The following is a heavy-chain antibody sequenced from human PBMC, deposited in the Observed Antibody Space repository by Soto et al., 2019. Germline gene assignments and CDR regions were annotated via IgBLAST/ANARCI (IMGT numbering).Heavy chain of an antibody. D-gene: IGHD6-13*01. V-gene: IGHV4-59*12. Sequence: SETLSLTCTVSGGSISSYYWSWIRQPPGKGLEWIGYIYFRGTTNYNPSLKSRLTISVDKSKNQFSLKLTSVTAADTAVYYCARARATIAAAAIFDCWGQGTLVTVSS. CDR1: GGSISSYY. J-gene: IGHJ4*02. CDR2: IYFRGTT. CDR3: ARARATIAAAAIFDC.